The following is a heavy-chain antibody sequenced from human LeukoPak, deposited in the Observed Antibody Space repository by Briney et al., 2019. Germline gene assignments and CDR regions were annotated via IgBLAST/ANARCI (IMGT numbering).Heavy chain of an antibody. CDR3: AKDLHGAFDY. J-gene: IGHJ4*02. CDR2: MKQDGREK. CDR1: GFIFSNYW. D-gene: IGHD3-10*01. Sequence: GGSLRLSCVASGFIFSNYWMSWVRQVPGKGLEWVANMKQDGREKYLVDSVKGRFTISRDNSKNTLYLHMHSLRADDTALYYCAKDLHGAFDYWGQGILVTVSS. V-gene: IGHV3-7*03.